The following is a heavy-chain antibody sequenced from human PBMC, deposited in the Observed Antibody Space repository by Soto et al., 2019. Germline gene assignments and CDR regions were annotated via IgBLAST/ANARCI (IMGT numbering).Heavy chain of an antibody. V-gene: IGHV4-30-4*01. J-gene: IGHJ6*02. CDR2: ISYSGST. Sequence: QVQLQESGPGLVKPSQTLSLTCTVSGGSISSDDYYWSWIRQPPGKGLEWIGYISYSGSTYYNPSLKSRVTLSVDSSKTKFSLRLSSVTAADTAVYYCAREVNNYYGMDVWGQGTTVTVSS. D-gene: IGHD4-4*01. CDR1: GGSISSDDYY. CDR3: AREVNNYYGMDV.